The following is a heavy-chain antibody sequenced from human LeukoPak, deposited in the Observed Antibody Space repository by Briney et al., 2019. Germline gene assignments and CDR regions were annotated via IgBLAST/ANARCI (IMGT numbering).Heavy chain of an antibody. CDR1: GYSFTSYW. CDR3: AMVRDDYGDYYYYMDV. Sequence: GESLEISCKGSGYSFTSYWIGWVRQMPGKGLEWMGIIYPGDSDTRYSPSFQGQVTISADKSISTAYLQWSSLKASDTAMYYCAMVRDDYGDYYYYMDVWGKGTTVTVSS. CDR2: IYPGDSDT. V-gene: IGHV5-51*01. D-gene: IGHD4-17*01. J-gene: IGHJ6*03.